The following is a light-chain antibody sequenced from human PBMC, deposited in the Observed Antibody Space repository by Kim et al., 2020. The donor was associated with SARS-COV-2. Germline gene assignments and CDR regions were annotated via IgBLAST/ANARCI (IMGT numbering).Light chain of an antibody. Sequence: ASVGDRVTITCRASQDIANDLGWYQQKPGRAPKRLIYGASSLQRGVPSRFSGSGSGTEFTLTISSLQPEDVATYFCLQHNTYPLTFGPGTRLEIK. CDR2: GAS. V-gene: IGKV1-17*01. CDR1: QDIAND. J-gene: IGKJ5*01. CDR3: LQHNTYPLT.